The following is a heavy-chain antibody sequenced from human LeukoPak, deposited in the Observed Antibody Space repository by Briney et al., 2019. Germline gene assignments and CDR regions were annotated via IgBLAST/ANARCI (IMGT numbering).Heavy chain of an antibody. V-gene: IGHV1-2*02. D-gene: IGHD6-19*01. CDR3: ARGVGSGWYEGDY. J-gene: IGHJ4*02. Sequence: ASVNVSFMASGYTFTRYYMHWVGQAPGQGREWMGWINPNSGGTNYAQKFQGRVTMTRDTSISTAYMELSRLRSDDTAVYDCARGVGSGWYEGDYWGQGTLVTVSS. CDR2: INPNSGGT. CDR1: GYTFTRYY.